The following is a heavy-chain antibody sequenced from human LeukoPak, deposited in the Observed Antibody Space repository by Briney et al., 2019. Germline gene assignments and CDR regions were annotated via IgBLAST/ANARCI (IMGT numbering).Heavy chain of an antibody. CDR2: ISGGGGDA. D-gene: IGHD3-10*01. CDR1: GFTFGSYA. Sequence: PGGSLRLSCAASGFTFGSYAMTWVRQAPGKGLEWVYVISGGGGDANYVDSVKGRFTISRDNSKNTLYLQMSSLRAEDTAIYYCAKTPKLIRGTPDYWGQGTLVIVSS. CDR3: AKTPKLIRGTPDY. V-gene: IGHV3-23*01. J-gene: IGHJ4*02.